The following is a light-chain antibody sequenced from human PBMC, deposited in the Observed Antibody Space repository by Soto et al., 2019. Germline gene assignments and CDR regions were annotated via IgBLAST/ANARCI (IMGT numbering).Light chain of an antibody. CDR3: CSYAGVNWGYV. J-gene: IGLJ1*01. Sequence: QSALIQPASVSGSPGQSITISCTGTSSDIGNYHLVSWYQHHPGKAPKLIIYEVSKWPSGVSDRFSGSKSGYTASLTISGLQAEDEADYYCCSYAGVNWGYVLGPGTKLTVL. V-gene: IGLV2-23*02. CDR1: SSDIGNYHL. CDR2: EVS.